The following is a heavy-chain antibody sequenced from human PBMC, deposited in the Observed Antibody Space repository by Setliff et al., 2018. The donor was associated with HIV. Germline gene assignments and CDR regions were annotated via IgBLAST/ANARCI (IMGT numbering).Heavy chain of an antibody. J-gene: IGHJ4*02. CDR2: ISGTGADT. Sequence: GGSLRLSCAASGFTFSNQVMTWVRQAPGKGLEWVSSISGTGADTYYADSVKGRFAISRDNSKNTLYLQMNSPRAEDTAVYYCAKTPLYWGQGTLVTVSS. CDR3: AKTPLY. V-gene: IGHV3-23*01. CDR1: GFTFSNQV.